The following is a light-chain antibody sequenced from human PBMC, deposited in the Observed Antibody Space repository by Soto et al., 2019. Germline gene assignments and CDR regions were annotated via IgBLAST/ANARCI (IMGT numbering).Light chain of an antibody. V-gene: IGLV2-14*01. Sequence: QSALTQPASVSGSPGQSITISCAGTSSDVGHYNYVSWYQQHPGKAPKLMIYEVSDRPSGVSDRFSGSKSGNTASLTISGLQAEDEADYYCSSYTSSSTYVFGTGTKLTVL. CDR1: SSDVGHYNY. J-gene: IGLJ1*01. CDR2: EVS. CDR3: SSYTSSSTYV.